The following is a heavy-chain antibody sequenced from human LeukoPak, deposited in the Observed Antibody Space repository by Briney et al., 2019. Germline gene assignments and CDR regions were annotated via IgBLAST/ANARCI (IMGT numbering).Heavy chain of an antibody. Sequence: GGSLRLSCAASGFTFDDYAMHWVRQAPGKGLEWVSGISWNSGSIGYADSVKGRFTISRDNAKNSLYLQMNSLRAEDTALYYCAKDMGENDSSFDYWGQGTLVTVSS. V-gene: IGHV3-9*01. CDR1: GFTFDDYA. D-gene: IGHD3-16*01. J-gene: IGHJ4*02. CDR2: ISWNSGSI. CDR3: AKDMGENDSSFDY.